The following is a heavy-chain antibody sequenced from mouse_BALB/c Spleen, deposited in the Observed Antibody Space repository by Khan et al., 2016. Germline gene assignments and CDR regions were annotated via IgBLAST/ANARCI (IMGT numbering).Heavy chain of an antibody. Sequence: EVQLQESGPDLVKPSQSLSLTCTVTGYSITSDYNWHWIRQFPGNKLEWMGYIYCSGDTHCNPSLKSRISITRDTSKNQFFLQLSSVTTEDTATYYCASYSNGSSSIYWGQGTTLTVSS. CDR2: IYCSGDT. J-gene: IGHJ2*01. CDR3: ASYSNGSSSIY. D-gene: IGHD1-1*01. V-gene: IGHV3-1*02. CDR1: GYSITSDYN.